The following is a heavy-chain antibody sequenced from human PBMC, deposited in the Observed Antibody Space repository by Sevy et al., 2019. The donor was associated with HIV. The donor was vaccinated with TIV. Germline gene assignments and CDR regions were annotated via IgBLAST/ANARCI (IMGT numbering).Heavy chain of an antibody. Sequence: GGSLRLSCAASGFTFSKYSMCWVRQPPGKGLEWVSTLSFGCGEINYADSVKGRFTISRDNSKSSVYLQMNNLRPEDTAVYYCAREGCTKPHDYWGQGTLVIVSS. J-gene: IGHJ4*02. CDR3: AREGCTKPHDY. CDR1: GFTFSKYS. D-gene: IGHD2-8*01. V-gene: IGHV3-23*01. CDR2: LSFGCGEI.